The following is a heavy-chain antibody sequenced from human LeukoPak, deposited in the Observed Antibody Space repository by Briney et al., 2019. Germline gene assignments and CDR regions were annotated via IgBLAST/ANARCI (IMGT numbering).Heavy chain of an antibody. D-gene: IGHD4-23*01. CDR3: ARLVTGTTVINSGWFDP. J-gene: IGHJ5*02. V-gene: IGHV3-66*04. CDR1: GFTFSGYS. Sequence: GGSLRLSCAASGFTFSGYSMTWVRQAPGKGLEWASVIYSGGNTYYADSVKGRFSISRDNSKNTVYLQMNSLRVEDTAVYYCARLVTGTTVINSGWFDPWGQGTLVTVSS. CDR2: IYSGGNT.